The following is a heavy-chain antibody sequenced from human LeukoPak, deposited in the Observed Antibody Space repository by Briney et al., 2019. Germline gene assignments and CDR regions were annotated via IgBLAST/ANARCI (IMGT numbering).Heavy chain of an antibody. CDR3: AYSSGYYH. CDR1: RFTFSSYA. J-gene: IGHJ5*02. V-gene: IGHV3-64D*06. D-gene: IGHD3-22*01. Sequence: GSLRLSCSASRFTFSSYAMHWVRQAPRKGLEYVSAISSNGGITYYADSVKGRFTISRDNSKNTLYLQMSSLRPEDTAVYYCAYSSGYYHWGQGTLVTVSP. CDR2: ISSNGGIT.